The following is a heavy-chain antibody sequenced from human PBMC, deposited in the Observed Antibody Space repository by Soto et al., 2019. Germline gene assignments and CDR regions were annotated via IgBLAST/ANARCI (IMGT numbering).Heavy chain of an antibody. CDR2: ISSSSSTI. Sequence: GGSLRLSCAASGFTFSSYSMNWVRQAPGKGLEWVSYISSSSSTIYYADSVKGRFTISRDNAKNSLYLQMNSLRAEDTAVYYRAREYPFSAAGKTLDYWGQGNLVTVSS. CDR1: GFTFSSYS. J-gene: IGHJ4*02. D-gene: IGHD2-2*01. CDR3: AREYPFSAAGKTLDY. V-gene: IGHV3-48*01.